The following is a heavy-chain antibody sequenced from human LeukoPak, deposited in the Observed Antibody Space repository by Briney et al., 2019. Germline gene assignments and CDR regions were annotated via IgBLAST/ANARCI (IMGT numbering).Heavy chain of an antibody. CDR2: IIPIFGTA. D-gene: IGHD5-12*01. J-gene: IGHJ4*02. CDR3: AARVSYSGYDLQFGFDY. Sequence: ASVKVSCKASGYTFTSYGISWVRQAPGQGLEWMGGIIPIFGTANYAQKFQGRVTITADKSTSTAYMELSSLRSEDTAVYYCAARVSYSGYDLQFGFDYWGQGTLVTVSS. V-gene: IGHV1-69*06. CDR1: GYTFTSYG.